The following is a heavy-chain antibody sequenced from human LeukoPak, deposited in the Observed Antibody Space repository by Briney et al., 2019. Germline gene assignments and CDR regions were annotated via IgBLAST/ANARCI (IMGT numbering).Heavy chain of an antibody. V-gene: IGHV4-61*02. D-gene: IGHD2-2*01. CDR1: GGSVRRGNYY. CDR2: IYTSGTT. J-gene: IGHJ4*02. CDR3: ARLKGVPAALFDY. Sequence: PSQTLSLTCTVSGGSVRRGNYYWTWIRQPAGSGLEWIGRIYTSGTTDYNPSLRTRVTISVDASRNQFSLNLSSVTAADTAVYYCARLKGVPAALFDYWGQGTLVTVSS.